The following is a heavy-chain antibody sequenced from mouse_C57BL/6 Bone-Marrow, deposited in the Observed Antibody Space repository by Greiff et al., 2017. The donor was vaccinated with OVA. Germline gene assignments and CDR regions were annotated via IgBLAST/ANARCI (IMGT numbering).Heavy chain of an antibody. J-gene: IGHJ2*01. Sequence: QVHVKQSGAELARPGASVKLSCKASGYTFTSYGISWVKQRTGQGLEWIGEIYPRSGNTYYNEKFKGKATLTADKSSSTAYMELRSLTSEDSAVYFCARLGSSSDYFDYWGQGTTLTVSS. CDR1: GYTFTSYG. CDR3: ARLGSSSDYFDY. CDR2: IYPRSGNT. V-gene: IGHV1-81*01. D-gene: IGHD1-1*01.